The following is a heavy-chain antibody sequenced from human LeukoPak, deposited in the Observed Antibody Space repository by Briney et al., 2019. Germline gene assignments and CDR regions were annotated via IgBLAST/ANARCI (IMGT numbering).Heavy chain of an antibody. Sequence: PSETLSLTCTVSGGSISTYYWSWMRQPPGKGLEWIGSIYYSGSTNYNPSLKSRVTISVDTSKNQFSLKLSSVTAADTAVYYCARRWGSGPFDYWGQGTLVTVSS. CDR2: IYYSGST. CDR3: ARRWGSGPFDY. CDR1: GGSISTYY. J-gene: IGHJ4*02. V-gene: IGHV4-59*08. D-gene: IGHD3-16*01.